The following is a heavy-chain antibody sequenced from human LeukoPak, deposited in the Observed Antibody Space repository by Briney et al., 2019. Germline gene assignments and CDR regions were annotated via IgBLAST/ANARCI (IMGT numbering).Heavy chain of an antibody. D-gene: IGHD5-18*01. V-gene: IGHV3-21*04. Sequence: GGSLRLSCAASGFTFSRYSMNWVRQAPGKGLEWVSSISSSSSYIYYADSVKGRFTISRDNAKNSLYLQMNSLRTEDTALYYCAKGSGYSFGYLDYWGQGTLVTVSS. CDR1: GFTFSRYS. J-gene: IGHJ4*02. CDR3: AKGSGYSFGYLDY. CDR2: ISSSSSYI.